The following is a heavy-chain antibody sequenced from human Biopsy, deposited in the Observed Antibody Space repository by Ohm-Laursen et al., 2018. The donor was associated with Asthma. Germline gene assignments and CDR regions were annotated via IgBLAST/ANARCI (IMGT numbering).Heavy chain of an antibody. CDR3: TRHTDY. V-gene: IGHV2-70*04. CDR2: IYWEEDN. D-gene: IGHD2-2*02. J-gene: IGHJ4*02. CDR1: GFSLSSSGAN. Sequence: TQTLTLTSSFSGFSLSSSGANVNWIRQPPGKALEWLARIYWEEDNFYSTSLRTRLTISKGSSEDQVVLTFTNMGPVDTATYYCTRHTDYWGPGILVTVSS.